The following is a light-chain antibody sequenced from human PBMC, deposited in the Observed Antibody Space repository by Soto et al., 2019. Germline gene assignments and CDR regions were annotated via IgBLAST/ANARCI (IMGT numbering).Light chain of an antibody. Sequence: EIVLTQSPGTLSISLGERATLACRSRQSVSDSYLAWYQQRVGQAPRLLIYGASNRATDIPDRFSGSGSGKDFTLTITRLEPEDFAVYYCHQYGSSPYAFGQGTKLEIK. J-gene: IGKJ2*01. CDR2: GAS. CDR3: HQYGSSPYA. CDR1: QSVSDSY. V-gene: IGKV3-20*01.